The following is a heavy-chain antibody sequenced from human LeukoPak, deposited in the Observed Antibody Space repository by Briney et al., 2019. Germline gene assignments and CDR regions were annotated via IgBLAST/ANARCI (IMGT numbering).Heavy chain of an antibody. CDR2: ISAYNGNT. Sequence: APVKVSCKASGYTFTSYGISWVRQAPGQGLEWMGWISAYNGNTNYAQKLQGRVTMTTDTSTSTAYMELRSLRSDDTAVYYCARVGDMITFGGVIVPNWFDPWGQGTLVTVSS. CDR3: ARVGDMITFGGVIVPNWFDP. D-gene: IGHD3-16*02. J-gene: IGHJ5*02. CDR1: GYTFTSYG. V-gene: IGHV1-18*01.